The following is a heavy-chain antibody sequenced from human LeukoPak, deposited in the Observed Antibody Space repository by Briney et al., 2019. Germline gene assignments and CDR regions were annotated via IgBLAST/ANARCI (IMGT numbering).Heavy chain of an antibody. Sequence: GGSLRLSCAASGFTFSSYSMDWVRQAPGKGLEWVSYISSSSSTIYYADSVKGRFTISRDNAKNSLYLQMNSLKTEDTAVYSCARDRRSSSLTTYYFDYWGQGTLVTVPS. CDR2: ISSSSSTI. J-gene: IGHJ4*02. CDR1: GFTFSSYS. D-gene: IGHD4/OR15-4a*01. V-gene: IGHV3-48*01. CDR3: ARDRRSSSLTTYYFDY.